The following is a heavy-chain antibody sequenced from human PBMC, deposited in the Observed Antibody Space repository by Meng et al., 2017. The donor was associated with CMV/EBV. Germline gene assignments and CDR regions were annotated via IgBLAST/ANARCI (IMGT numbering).Heavy chain of an antibody. CDR1: GFTFSDYY. J-gene: IGHJ5*02. Sequence: GGSLRLSCAASGFTFSDYYMSWIRQAPGKGMEWVSYISSSGSTIYYADSVKGRFTISRDNAKNSLYLQMNSLRAEDTAVYDCARARVPAAIGAINWFDPWGQGTLVTVSS. V-gene: IGHV3-11*01. CDR3: ARARVPAAIGAINWFDP. CDR2: ISSSGSTI. D-gene: IGHD2-2*01.